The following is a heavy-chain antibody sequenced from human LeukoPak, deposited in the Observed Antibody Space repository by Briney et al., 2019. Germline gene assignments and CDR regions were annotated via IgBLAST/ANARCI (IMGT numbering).Heavy chain of an antibody. V-gene: IGHV6-1*01. Sequence: SQTLSLTCAISGDSVSSNSAAWNWIRQSPLRGLEWLGRTYYRSKWYNHYAVSVKSRITITPDTSKNQLSLQLNSVTPEDTAVYYCVRDHCSGGNCLYNWFDPWGQGTLVTVSS. D-gene: IGHD2-15*01. CDR3: VRDHCSGGNCLYNWFDP. CDR2: TYYRSKWYN. CDR1: GDSVSSNSAA. J-gene: IGHJ5*02.